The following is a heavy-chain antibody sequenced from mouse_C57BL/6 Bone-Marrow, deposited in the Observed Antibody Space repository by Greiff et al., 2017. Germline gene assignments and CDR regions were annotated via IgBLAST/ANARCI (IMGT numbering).Heavy chain of an antibody. CDR1: GFNIKDDY. J-gene: IGHJ3*01. CDR3: ASLIYYDYGLFAY. V-gene: IGHV14-4*01. D-gene: IGHD2-4*01. CDR2: IDPENGDT. Sequence: VQLQQSGAELVRPGASVKLSCTASGFNIKDDYMHWVKQRPEQGLEWIGWIDPENGDTEYASKFQGKATITADTSSNTAYLLLSSLTSEDPAVYYCASLIYYDYGLFAYWGQGTLVTVSA.